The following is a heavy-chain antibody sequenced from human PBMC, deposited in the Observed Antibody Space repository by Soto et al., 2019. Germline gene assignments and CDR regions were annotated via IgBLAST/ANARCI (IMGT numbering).Heavy chain of an antibody. J-gene: IGHJ6*04. V-gene: IGHV3-74*01. CDR3: GRGGKNIYGVDV. Sequence: EVQVVESGGGLVQPGGSLRLSCETSGFIFSDYWMHWVRPAPGKGLVWISRIKGDGSSTSQADSMAGRITITRDNAKNTLYLQMNILRVEDTAVYYCGRGGKNIYGVDVGGKGTTVTVSS. D-gene: IGHD3-16*01. CDR1: GFIFSDYW. CDR2: IKGDGSST.